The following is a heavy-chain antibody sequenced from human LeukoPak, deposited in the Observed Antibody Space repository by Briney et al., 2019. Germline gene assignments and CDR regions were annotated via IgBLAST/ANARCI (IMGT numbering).Heavy chain of an antibody. J-gene: IGHJ4*02. D-gene: IGHD2-15*01. V-gene: IGHV4-61*02. CDR3: ARDKRGGSPYYFDS. CDR1: GDSVSSGSYY. CDR2: IYTGGST. Sequence: KPSETLSLTCTVSGDSVSSGSYYWSWIRQAAGKGVEWIGRIYTGGSTNYNPSLKSRVTISVDTSKNQFSLKLSSVTAADTAVYYCARDKRGGSPYYFDSWGQGTLVTVSS.